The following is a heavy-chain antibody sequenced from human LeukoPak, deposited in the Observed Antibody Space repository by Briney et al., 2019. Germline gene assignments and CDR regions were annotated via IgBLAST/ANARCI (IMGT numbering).Heavy chain of an antibody. Sequence: GESLKISCKGSGYSFTSYWIGWVRQMPGKGLEWMGIIYPADSDTRYSPSFQGQVTISADKSISTAYLQWSSLKASDTAMYYCARCSNTKGYYDILTGYYPGRADAFDIWGQGTMVTVSS. CDR1: GYSFTSYW. D-gene: IGHD3-9*01. J-gene: IGHJ3*02. CDR2: IYPADSDT. CDR3: ARCSNTKGYYDILTGYYPGRADAFDI. V-gene: IGHV5-51*01.